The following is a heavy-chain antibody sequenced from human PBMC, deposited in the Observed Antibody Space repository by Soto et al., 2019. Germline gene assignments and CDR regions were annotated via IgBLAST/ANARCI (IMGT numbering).Heavy chain of an antibody. CDR1: GFFISSYG. CDR3: AGELGYSSTWPRY. V-gene: IGHV3-33*01. D-gene: IGHD2-2*01. CDR2: TWFDGSKT. J-gene: IGHJ4*02. Sequence: QVQLVESGGGVVQPGRSLRLSCAASGFFISSYGMHWVRQAPGKGLEWVAMTWFDGSKTYYADSVKGRFTVSRDNSNNIVSLEMGSVRVEDTAVYFCAGELGYSSTWPRYWGQGALVTVSS.